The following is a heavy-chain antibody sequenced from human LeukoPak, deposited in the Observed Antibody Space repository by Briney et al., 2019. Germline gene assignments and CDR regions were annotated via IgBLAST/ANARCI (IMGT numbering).Heavy chain of an antibody. CDR1: GGSISSSSYY. J-gene: IGHJ4*02. V-gene: IGHV4-39*02. D-gene: IGHD3-22*01. CDR2: IYYSGST. Sequence: PSETLSLTCTVSGGSISSSSYYWGWIRQPPGKGLEWIGSIYYSGSTYYNPSLKSRVTISVDTSKNQFSLKLSSATAADTAVYYCAREDYYYDSSGYVDYWGQGTLVTVSS. CDR3: AREDYYYDSSGYVDY.